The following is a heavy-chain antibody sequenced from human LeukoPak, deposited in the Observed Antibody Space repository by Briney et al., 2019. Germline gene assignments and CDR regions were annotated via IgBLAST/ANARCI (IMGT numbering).Heavy chain of an antibody. D-gene: IGHD1-26*01. CDR2: VRYDGTNK. J-gene: IGHJ4*02. CDR3: AKESFQLRLQGSLDY. CDR1: GFTFSGYG. Sequence: GGSLRLSCAASGFTFSGYGMHWVRQAPGKGLDWVAFVRYDGTNKYYADSVKGRFTISRDNSKNTLYLQMNSLRAEDTAVYYCAKESFQLRLQGSLDYWGQGNLVTVSS. V-gene: IGHV3-30*02.